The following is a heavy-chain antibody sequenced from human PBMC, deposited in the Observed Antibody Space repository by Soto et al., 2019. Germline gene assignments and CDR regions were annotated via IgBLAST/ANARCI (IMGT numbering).Heavy chain of an antibody. V-gene: IGHV4-4*07. J-gene: IGHJ5*02. D-gene: IGHD3-3*01. CDR2: IYSSGGT. CDR1: GGAISGYY. Sequence: SETLSLTCTVSGGAISGYYWTWIRQSAGKGLEWIGRIYSSGGTKYNPSLQSRVTMSLDTSKNQFSLRLSSVTAADTAVYYCARGQRFSDSFDPWGQGTLVTVSS. CDR3: ARGQRFSDSFDP.